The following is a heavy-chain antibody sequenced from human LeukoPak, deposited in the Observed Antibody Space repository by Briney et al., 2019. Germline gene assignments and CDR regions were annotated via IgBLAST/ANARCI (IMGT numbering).Heavy chain of an antibody. J-gene: IGHJ4*02. Sequence: PSETLSLTCTVSGGSISSNAYYWAWIRQPPGKGLEWIGSIYSSVSTYYNPSLKSRVTISVDTSKNQFSLKLTSVTAADTAVYFCAGRPYIAAGVDYWGQGSLVTVSS. CDR2: IYSSVST. CDR1: GGSISSNAYY. D-gene: IGHD6-13*01. CDR3: AGRPYIAAGVDY. V-gene: IGHV4-39*01.